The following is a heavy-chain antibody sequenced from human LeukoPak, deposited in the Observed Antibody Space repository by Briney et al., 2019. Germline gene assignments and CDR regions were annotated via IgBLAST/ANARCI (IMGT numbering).Heavy chain of an antibody. CDR1: GFTFDDYT. Sequence: PGGSLRLSCAASGFTFDDYTMHWVRQAPGKGLEWVSLISWDGGSTYYADSVTGRFTISRDNSKNSLYLQMNSLRTEDTALYYCAKPTYYYDSSQGGFDYWGQGTLVTVSS. J-gene: IGHJ4*02. CDR3: AKPTYYYDSSQGGFDY. CDR2: ISWDGGST. D-gene: IGHD3-22*01. V-gene: IGHV3-43*01.